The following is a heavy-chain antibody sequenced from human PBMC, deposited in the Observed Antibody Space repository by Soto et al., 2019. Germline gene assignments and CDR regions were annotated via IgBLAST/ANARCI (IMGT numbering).Heavy chain of an antibody. CDR2: ISSNGVGT. CDR3: ARRARPDFYYMAV. CDR1: GFTLSGYA. Sequence: EVQLAESGGGLAQPGGSLRLSCAASGFTLSGYAMDWVRQAPGKGLEYVSGISSNGVGTYYANSVQGRFTISRDNSKNTGYLQMGSLRSEDMAVYYCARRARPDFYYMAVWGKGTTVTVSS. J-gene: IGHJ6*03. D-gene: IGHD6-6*01. V-gene: IGHV3-64*01.